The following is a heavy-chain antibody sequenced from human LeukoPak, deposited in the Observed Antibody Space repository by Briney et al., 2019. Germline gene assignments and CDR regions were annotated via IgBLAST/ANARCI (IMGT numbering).Heavy chain of an antibody. CDR1: GFTFSSYA. V-gene: IGHV3-23*01. Sequence: GGSLRLSCAASGFTFSSYAMSWVRQAPGKGLEWVSAISGSGGSTYYADSVKGRFTISRDNSKNTLYLQMNSQRAEDTAVYYCAKPLGAFTSSSPSFDYWGQGTLVTVSS. CDR3: AKPLGAFTSSSPSFDY. J-gene: IGHJ4*02. CDR2: ISGSGGST. D-gene: IGHD6-13*01.